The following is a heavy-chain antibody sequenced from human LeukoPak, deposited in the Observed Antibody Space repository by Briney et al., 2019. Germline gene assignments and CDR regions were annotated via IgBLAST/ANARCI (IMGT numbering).Heavy chain of an antibody. D-gene: IGHD2-2*01. CDR2: IYYSGST. Sequence: PSETLSLTCTVSGGSISSSSYYWGWIRQPPGKGLEWIGSIYYSGSTYYNPSLKSRVTISVDTSKNQFSLKLSSVTAADTAVYYCARRRVPAAPYYFDYWGQGTLVTVSS. V-gene: IGHV4-39*01. CDR3: ARRRVPAAPYYFDY. CDR1: GGSISSSSYY. J-gene: IGHJ4*02.